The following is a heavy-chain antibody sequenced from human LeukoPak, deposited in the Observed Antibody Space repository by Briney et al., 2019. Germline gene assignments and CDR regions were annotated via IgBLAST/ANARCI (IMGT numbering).Heavy chain of an antibody. Sequence: SETLSLTCSVSGYSITSGYYWGWIRPPPGKGLEWIGSFYRSGDTYYSPSLKSRVTISVDTSKNQFSLELRSVPAADTAVYYCARGISSKYPGASWGQGILVTVSS. D-gene: IGHD4-11*01. J-gene: IGHJ5*02. CDR3: ARGISSKYPGAS. CDR2: FYRSGDT. CDR1: GYSITSGYY. V-gene: IGHV4-38-2*02.